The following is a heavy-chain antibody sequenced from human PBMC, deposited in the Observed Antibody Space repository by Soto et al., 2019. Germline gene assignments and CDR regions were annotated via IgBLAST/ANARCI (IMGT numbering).Heavy chain of an antibody. CDR2: IYYSGTT. J-gene: IGHJ4*02. D-gene: IGHD2-21*02. Sequence: PSETLSLTCTVSGGSISTSNYYWGWVRQPPGKGLDWIGNIYYSGTTYYNPSLKSRVTISVDTSKNQFSLKLNSVTAADTAVYYCDTFVVPASRPTHFDFWGPGTLVTVSS. V-gene: IGHV4-39*01. CDR1: GGSISTSNYY. CDR3: DTFVVPASRPTHFDF.